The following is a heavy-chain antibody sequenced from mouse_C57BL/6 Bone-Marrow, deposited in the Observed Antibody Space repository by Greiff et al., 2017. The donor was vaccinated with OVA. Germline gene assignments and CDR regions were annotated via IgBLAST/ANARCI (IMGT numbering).Heavy chain of an antibody. CDR1: GYTFTSYW. CDR2: IYPGSGST. J-gene: IGHJ3*01. D-gene: IGHD1-1*01. Sequence: QVQLQQSGAELVKPGASVKMSCKASGYTFTSYWITWVKQRPGQGLEWIGDIYPGSGSTNYNEKFKSKVTLTVDTSSSTAYMQLSSLTSEDSAVYYCSSPPTTSLSLTYWGQGTLVTVSA. CDR3: SSPPTTSLSLTY. V-gene: IGHV1-55*01.